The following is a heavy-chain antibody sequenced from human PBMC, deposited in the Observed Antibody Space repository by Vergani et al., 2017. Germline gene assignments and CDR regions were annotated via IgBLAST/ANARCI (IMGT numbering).Heavy chain of an antibody. V-gene: IGHV4-34*01. D-gene: IGHD3-10*01. CDR2: INHSGST. J-gene: IGHJ6*02. Sequence: QVQLQQWGAGLLKPSETLSLTCAVYGGSFSGYYWSWIRQPPGKGLEWIGEINHSGSTNYNPSLKSRVTISVDTSTNQFSLKLSSVTAADTAVYYCARVRITMVRGVILHYYYGMDVWGQGTTVTVSS. CDR3: ARVRITMVRGVILHYYYGMDV. CDR1: GGSFSGYY.